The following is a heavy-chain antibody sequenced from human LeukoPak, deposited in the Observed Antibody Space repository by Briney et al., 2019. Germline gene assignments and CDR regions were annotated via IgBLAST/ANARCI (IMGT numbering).Heavy chain of an antibody. D-gene: IGHD3-22*01. CDR1: GGSFSGYY. Sequence: SETLSLTCAVYGGSFSGYYWSWIRQPPGKGLEWIGEINHSGSTNYNPSLKSRVTISVETSKNQFSLKLSSVTAADTAVYYCARDPGSYDSSGYVYWGQGTLVTVSS. V-gene: IGHV4-34*01. CDR2: INHSGST. J-gene: IGHJ4*02. CDR3: ARDPGSYDSSGYVY.